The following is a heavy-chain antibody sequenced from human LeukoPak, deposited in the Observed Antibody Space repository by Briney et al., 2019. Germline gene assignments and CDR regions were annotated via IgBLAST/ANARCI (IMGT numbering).Heavy chain of an antibody. CDR3: ASIRPGDGG. CDR1: GGTFSSYA. J-gene: IGHJ4*02. CDR2: IIPIFGTA. Sequence: GASVKVSCKASGGTFSSYAISWVRQAPGQGLEWMGGIIPIFGTANYAQKFQGRVTITADESTNTAYMELSSLRSEDTAAYYCASIRPGDGGWGQGTLVTVSS. D-gene: IGHD7-27*01. V-gene: IGHV1-69*13.